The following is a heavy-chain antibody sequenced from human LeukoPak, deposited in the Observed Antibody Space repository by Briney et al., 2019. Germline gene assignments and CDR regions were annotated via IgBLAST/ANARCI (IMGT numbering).Heavy chain of an antibody. CDR2: ICYSGST. D-gene: IGHD1-1*01. CDR1: GGSISSGGYY. CDR3: ASGDNDPLFDY. V-gene: IGHV4-31*03. J-gene: IGHJ4*02. Sequence: PSETLSLTCTVSGGSISSGGYYWSWIRQHPRKGLEWIGSICYSGSTNYNPSLQGRVTISLDTSRNQFSLKLSSVTAADTAVYYCASGDNDPLFDYWGQGTLVTVSS.